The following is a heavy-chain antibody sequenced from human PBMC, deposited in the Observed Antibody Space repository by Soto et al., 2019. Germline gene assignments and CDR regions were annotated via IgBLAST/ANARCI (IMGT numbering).Heavy chain of an antibody. CDR1: GGSISSSNW. Sequence: SETLSLTCAVSGGSISSSNWWSWVRQPPGKGLEWIGEIYHSGSTNYNPSLKSRVTISVDKSKNQFSLKLSSVTAADTAVYYCARGAYNWNPNYYYYYMDVWGKGTTVTVSS. J-gene: IGHJ6*03. V-gene: IGHV4-4*02. CDR2: IYHSGST. CDR3: ARGAYNWNPNYYYYYMDV. D-gene: IGHD1-20*01.